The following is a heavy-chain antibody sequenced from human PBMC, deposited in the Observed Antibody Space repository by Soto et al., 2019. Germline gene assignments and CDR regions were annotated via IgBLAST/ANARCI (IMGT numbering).Heavy chain of an antibody. CDR3: ARGPPREVVTASYVDY. J-gene: IGHJ4*02. D-gene: IGHD2-21*02. CDR1: GGSFSSYY. CDR2: IDHSGST. V-gene: IGHV4-34*01. Sequence: PSETLSLTCAIYGGSFSSYYWSWIRQPPGKGLEWIGEIDHSGSTNYNPSLKSRVTISVDTSKNQFSLKLSSVTAADTAVYYCARGPPREVVTASYVDYSGQGTLVTVSS.